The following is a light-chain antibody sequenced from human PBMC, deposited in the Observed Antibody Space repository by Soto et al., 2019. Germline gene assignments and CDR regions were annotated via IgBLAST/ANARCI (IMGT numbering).Light chain of an antibody. J-gene: IGLJ2*01. CDR2: GNS. Sequence: QSVLTQPPSVSGATGPRVTISGTWSSSNIGAGYDVYWYQQLPGTAPKLLIYGNSNRPSGVPDRFSGSKSGTSASLAITGLQAEDEADYYCQSYDSSLSVVFGGGTQLTVL. CDR3: QSYDSSLSVV. CDR1: SSNIGAGYD. V-gene: IGLV1-40*01.